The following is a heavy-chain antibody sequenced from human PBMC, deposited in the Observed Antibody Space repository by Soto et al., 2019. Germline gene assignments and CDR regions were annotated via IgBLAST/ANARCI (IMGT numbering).Heavy chain of an antibody. Sequence: ASVKVSCKASGYTFTSYAIHWVRQAPGQRLEWMGWINAGNGNTKYSQKFQGRVTITRDTSASTAYMELSSLRSQDTAVYYCARVLGVAKGDYWGQGTLVTVSA. V-gene: IGHV1-3*01. J-gene: IGHJ4*02. CDR3: ARVLGVAKGDY. CDR2: INAGNGNT. CDR1: GYTFTSYA. D-gene: IGHD3-3*01.